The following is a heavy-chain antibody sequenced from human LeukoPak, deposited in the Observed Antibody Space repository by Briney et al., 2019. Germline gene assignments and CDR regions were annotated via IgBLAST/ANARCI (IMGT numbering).Heavy chain of an antibody. CDR3: ARDGRGAAAPDDPLDL. J-gene: IGHJ3*01. D-gene: IGHD6-13*01. CDR2: ISAYNGNT. Sequence: ASVKVSCKASGYTFTSYGISWVRQAPGQGLEWMGWISAYNGNTNYAQKLQGRVTMTTDTSTSTAYMELRSLTSEDTAVYYCARDGRGAAAPDDPLDLWGQGTTVTVSS. V-gene: IGHV1-18*01. CDR1: GYTFTSYG.